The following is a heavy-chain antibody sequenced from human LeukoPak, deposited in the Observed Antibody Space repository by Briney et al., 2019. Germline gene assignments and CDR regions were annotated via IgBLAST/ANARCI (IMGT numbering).Heavy chain of an antibody. D-gene: IGHD3-22*01. J-gene: IGHJ3*02. CDR2: IYHSGNT. Sequence: PSETLSLTCTVSGYSISSGYYWGWIRQPPGKGLEWIGSIYHSGNTNYNPSLKSRVTMSVDSSKNQFSLKLRSVTAADTAVYYCARDRYYYDSSSYFSAFDTWGQGTMVTVSS. CDR3: ARDRYYYDSSSYFSAFDT. V-gene: IGHV4-38-2*02. CDR1: GYSISSGYY.